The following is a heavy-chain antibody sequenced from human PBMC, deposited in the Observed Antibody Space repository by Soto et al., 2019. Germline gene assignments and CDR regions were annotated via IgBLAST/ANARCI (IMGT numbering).Heavy chain of an antibody. V-gene: IGHV3-23*01. CDR1: GFTFSSYA. CDR3: AKGSASSGSYHFNH. CDR2: ISGGGGGT. J-gene: IGHJ4*02. Sequence: EVQLLESGGGLVQPGGSLRLSCAASGFTFSSYAMSWVRQAPGKGLEWVSAISGGGGGTYYADSVKGRFTISRDNSKNTLYLQMNSLRAEDTAVYYCAKGSASSGSYHFNHWGQGTLVTVSS. D-gene: IGHD3-10*01.